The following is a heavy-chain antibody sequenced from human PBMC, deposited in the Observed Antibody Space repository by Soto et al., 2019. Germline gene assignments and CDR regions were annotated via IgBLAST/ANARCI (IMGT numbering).Heavy chain of an antibody. CDR1: GFTFSSYG. CDR3: APTLYGGNSGVDY. V-gene: IGHV3-30*03. D-gene: IGHD2-21*02. J-gene: IGHJ4*02. CDR2: ISYDGSNK. Sequence: PGGSLRLSCAASGFTFSSYGMHWVRQAPGKGLEWVAVISYDGSNKYYADSVKGRFTISRDNSKNTLYLQMNSLRAEDTAVYYCAPTLYGGNSGVDYWGQGTLVTVSS.